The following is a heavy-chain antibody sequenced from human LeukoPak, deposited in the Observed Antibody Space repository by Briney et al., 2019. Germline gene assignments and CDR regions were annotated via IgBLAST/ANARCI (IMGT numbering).Heavy chain of an antibody. CDR2: MNPNRGNT. CDR1: GYTFTSYD. D-gene: IGHD2-2*01. V-gene: IGHV1-8*01. Sequence: GASVKVSCRASGYTFTSYDINWVRQATGQGLEWMGGMNPNRGNTGYAQKFQGRVTMTRNTSISTAYMELSSLRSEDTAVYYCARGRYCSSTSCYWISEYDHNLPDYWGQGTLVTVSS. CDR3: ARGRYCSSTSCYWISEYDHNLPDY. J-gene: IGHJ4*02.